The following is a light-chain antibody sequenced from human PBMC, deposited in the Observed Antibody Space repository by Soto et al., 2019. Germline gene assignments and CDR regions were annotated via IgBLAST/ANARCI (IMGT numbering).Light chain of an antibody. CDR3: QQYNNWPPFT. V-gene: IGKV3-15*01. CDR2: GAS. J-gene: IGKJ3*01. CDR1: QSIRSN. Sequence: EIVMTQSPATLSVSPGERATLSCRASQSIRSNLAWYQQKPGQAPRLLIYGASTRATGIPARFSGSGSGTEFTLSITSLQSEDVAVYYCQQYNNWPPFTFGPGTKVEIK.